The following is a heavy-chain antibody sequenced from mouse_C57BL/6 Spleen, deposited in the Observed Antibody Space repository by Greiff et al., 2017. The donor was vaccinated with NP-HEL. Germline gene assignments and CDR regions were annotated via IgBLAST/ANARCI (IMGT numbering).Heavy chain of an antibody. V-gene: IGHV5-17*01. CDR3: AREHDGTWFAY. D-gene: IGHD1-1*01. J-gene: IGHJ3*01. CDR1: GFTFSDYG. CDR2: ISSGSSTI. Sequence: EVKVVESGGGLVKPGGSLKLSCAASGFTFSDYGMHWVRQAPEKGLEWVAYISSGSSTIYYADTVKGRFTISRDNAKNTLFLQMTSLKSEDTAMYYCAREHDGTWFAYWGQGTLVTVSA.